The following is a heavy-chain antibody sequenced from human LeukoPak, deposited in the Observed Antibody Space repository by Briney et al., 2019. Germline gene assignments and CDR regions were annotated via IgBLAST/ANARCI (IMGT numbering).Heavy chain of an antibody. Sequence: PGGSLRLSCAASGLTFSSYGMHWVRQATGKGLECVAVVWYDGSNKYYADSVKGRFTISRDNSKNTLYLQVSSLRADDTAVYYCARDMGTTRLDLWGQGTLVTVSS. D-gene: IGHD1-1*01. CDR1: GLTFSSYG. CDR3: ARDMGTTRLDL. J-gene: IGHJ5*02. CDR2: VWYDGSNK. V-gene: IGHV3-33*01.